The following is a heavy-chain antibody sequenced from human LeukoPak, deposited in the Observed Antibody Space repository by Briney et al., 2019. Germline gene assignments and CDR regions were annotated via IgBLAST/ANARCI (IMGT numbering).Heavy chain of an antibody. D-gene: IGHD3-22*01. CDR1: GGFISVGRYY. Sequence: SETLSLTCNVSGGFISVGRYYWGWIRQHPGKGLECIGYIYHSGSTHYNPSLKSRFTISLDTSKNQFSLKLSSVTAADTAVYYCARLSSSGDAAWLDYWGQGTLITVSS. CDR2: IYHSGST. CDR3: ARLSSSGDAAWLDY. J-gene: IGHJ4*02. V-gene: IGHV4-31*03.